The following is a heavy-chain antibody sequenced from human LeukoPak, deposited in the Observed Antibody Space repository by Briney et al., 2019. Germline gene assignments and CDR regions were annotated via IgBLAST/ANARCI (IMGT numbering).Heavy chain of an antibody. Sequence: ASVKVSCKASGYTFTSYGISWVRQAPGQGLEWMGWISAYNGNTNYAQKLQGRVTMTTDTSTSTAYMELRSLRSDDTAVYYCARVTMLAEDGDAFDIWGQGTMVTVSS. CDR2: ISAYNGNT. D-gene: IGHD2-2*01. CDR1: GYTFTSYG. V-gene: IGHV1-18*01. CDR3: ARVTMLAEDGDAFDI. J-gene: IGHJ3*02.